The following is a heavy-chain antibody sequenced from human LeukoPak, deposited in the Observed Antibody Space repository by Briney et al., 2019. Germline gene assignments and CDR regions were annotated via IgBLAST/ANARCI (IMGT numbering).Heavy chain of an antibody. V-gene: IGHV4-59*01. Sequence: SETLSLTCTVSGCSISSYYWSWIRQPPGKGLEWIGYIYYSGSTNYNPSLKSRVTISVDTSKNQFSLKLSSVPAADTAVYYCASFASNYWGQGTLVTVSS. CDR2: IYYSGST. D-gene: IGHD6-6*01. J-gene: IGHJ4*02. CDR3: ASFASNY. CDR1: GCSISSYY.